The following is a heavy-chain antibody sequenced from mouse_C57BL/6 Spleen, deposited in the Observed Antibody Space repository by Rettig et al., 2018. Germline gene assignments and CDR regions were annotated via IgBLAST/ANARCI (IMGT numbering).Heavy chain of an antibody. CDR1: GYTFTTHG. D-gene: IGHD2-4*01. CDR3: ARPEYEDDGLYFDV. Sequence: QIQLVQSGPELKKPGETVKISCKASGYTFTTHGMSWVKQAPGKGLKWMGWINTYSGVPTYADDFKGRFAVSLETSASTAYLQINNLKSEDTATYFCARPEYEDDGLYFDVWGTGTTVTVSS. J-gene: IGHJ1*03. CDR2: INTYSGVP. V-gene: IGHV9-3*01.